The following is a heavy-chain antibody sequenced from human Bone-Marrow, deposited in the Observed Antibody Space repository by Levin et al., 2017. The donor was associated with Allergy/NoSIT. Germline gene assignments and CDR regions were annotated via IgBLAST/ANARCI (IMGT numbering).Heavy chain of an antibody. CDR1: GDSVSSSSYY. J-gene: IGHJ4*02. D-gene: IGHD3-22*01. CDR2: INHSGST. Sequence: SQTLSLTCNVSGDSVSSSSYYWGWIRQSPGRGLEWIGTINHSGSTYYNPSLRSRVTISVDTSKNQFSLKLTSATAADTGLYYCASGISSVWGEDFYDDSGYYLPSDYWGQGALVTVSS. CDR3: ASGISSVWGEDFYDDSGYYLPSDY. V-gene: IGHV4-39*01.